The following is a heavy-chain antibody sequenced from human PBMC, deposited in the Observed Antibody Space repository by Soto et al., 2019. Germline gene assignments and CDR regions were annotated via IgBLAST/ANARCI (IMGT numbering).Heavy chain of an antibody. CDR3: ARGVYGSGNYYTGPSAFDI. V-gene: IGHV1-69*06. J-gene: IGHJ3*02. D-gene: IGHD3-10*01. CDR2: TIPVFNTA. CDR1: GGTLSDHG. Sequence: QVQLEQSGAEVKKPGSSVKISCKASGGTLSDHGVSWLRQAPGQGLEWVGGTIPVFNTAKYAPKFQCRVTSAADKSTNIAYMELGSLRSDDTAFYYCARGVYGSGNYYTGPSAFDIWGQGTLVIVSS.